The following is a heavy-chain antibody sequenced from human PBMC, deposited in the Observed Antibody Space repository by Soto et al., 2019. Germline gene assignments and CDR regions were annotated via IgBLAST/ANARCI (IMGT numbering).Heavy chain of an antibody. CDR2: IYSGGST. J-gene: IGHJ4*02. D-gene: IGHD6-19*01. CDR1: GFTVSSNY. CDR3: ATTLGKQWLVFDY. V-gene: IGHV3-53*01. Sequence: GGSLRLSCAASGFTVSSNYMSWVSQAPGKGLEWVSVIYSGGSTYYADSVKGRFTISRDNSKNTLYLQMNSLRAEDTAVYYCATTLGKQWLVFDYWGQGTLVTVSS.